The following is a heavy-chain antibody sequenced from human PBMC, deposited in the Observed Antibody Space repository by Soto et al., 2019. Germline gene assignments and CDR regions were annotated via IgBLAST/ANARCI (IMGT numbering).Heavy chain of an antibody. V-gene: IGHV4-39*01. CDR1: GESISSSSYY. CDR2: INYIGRT. Sequence: SETLSLTCIVSGESISSSSYYWGWILQPPGKGLELIWSINYIGRTYYNPSFKSRVTISIDTSKNQFSLKLSSVTATDTAVYYCARQRTTVVTQAYFDHWGQGALVTVSS. J-gene: IGHJ4*02. D-gene: IGHD2-21*02. CDR3: ARQRTTVVTQAYFDH.